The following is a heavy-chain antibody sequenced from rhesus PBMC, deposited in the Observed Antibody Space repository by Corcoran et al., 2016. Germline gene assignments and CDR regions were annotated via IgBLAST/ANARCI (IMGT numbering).Heavy chain of an antibody. CDR3: ARGYSWNNVGWYFDL. J-gene: IGHJ2*01. CDR2: INGNSGST. V-gene: IGHV4-80*01. CDR1: GGSFSSYW. Sequence: QVQLQESGPGLVKPSETLSLTCAVSGGSFSSYWWSWIRQHPGKGLAWIGEINGNSGSTNYNPSLKSRVTVSKDASKNQFALNLSSVTAADTAVYYCARGYSWNNVGWYFDLWGPGTPITISS. D-gene: IGHD1-20*01.